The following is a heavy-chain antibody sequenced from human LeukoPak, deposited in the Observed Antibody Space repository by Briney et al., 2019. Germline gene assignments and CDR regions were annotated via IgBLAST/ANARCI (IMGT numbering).Heavy chain of an antibody. D-gene: IGHD3-22*01. V-gene: IGHV1-69*01. Sequence: SVKVSCKASGDTFSSYAISWLRQAPGQGLEWMGGIIPILGTTNYAQKFQGRVTITADESTSTLYMELSSLRSEDTAIYCARDDYYDSSAYRENPFDVWGQGTMVTVSS. CDR2: IIPILGTT. CDR3: ARDDYYDSSAYRENPFDV. CDR1: GDTFSSYA. J-gene: IGHJ3*01.